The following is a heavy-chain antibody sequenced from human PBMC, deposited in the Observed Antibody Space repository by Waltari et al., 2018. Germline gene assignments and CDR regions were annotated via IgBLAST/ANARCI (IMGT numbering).Heavy chain of an antibody. CDR1: GFTVSDAW. CDR2: IKSESDGGKT. CDR3: TTVSHTGSYYRYYYMDV. J-gene: IGHJ6*03. D-gene: IGHD3-10*01. V-gene: IGHV3-15*01. Sequence: EVQLVESGGGLVKPGGSLRLSCAASGFTVSDAWMTWVRQAPGKGLEGVARIKSESDGGKTDYAAPVKDRFTISRDDSENKVFLQMNGLKSEDTGVYYCTTVSHTGSYYRYYYMDVWGEGTTVTISS.